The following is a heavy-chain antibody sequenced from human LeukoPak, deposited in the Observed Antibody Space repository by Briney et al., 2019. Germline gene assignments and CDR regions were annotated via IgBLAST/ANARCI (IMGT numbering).Heavy chain of an antibody. CDR3: ARDFNGGGGSGSYPARNWFDP. D-gene: IGHD3-10*01. CDR2: INPNSGNR. CDR1: GYTFTTLD. V-gene: IGHV1-8*03. Sequence: ASVKVSCKASGYTFTTLDINWVRQATGQGLEWMGWINPNSGNRGYAQKFQGRVTITKDTSISTAYMELSSLRSEDTAVYYCARDFNGGGGSGSYPARNWFDPWGQGTLVTVSS. J-gene: IGHJ5*02.